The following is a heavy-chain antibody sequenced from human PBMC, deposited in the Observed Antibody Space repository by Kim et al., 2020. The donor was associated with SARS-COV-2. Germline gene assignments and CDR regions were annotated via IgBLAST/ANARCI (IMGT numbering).Heavy chain of an antibody. J-gene: IGHJ4*02. V-gene: IGHV4-59*08. Sequence: SETLSLTCTVSGGSISSYYWTWIRQPPGKGLEWIGYIYYSGSTKYNPSLKSRVSISVDTSKNQFSLKLSSVTAADPAVYYCASRLSGSYYFDYWGQGTLV. CDR2: IYYSGST. CDR1: GGSISSYY. D-gene: IGHD1-26*01. CDR3: ASRLSGSYYFDY.